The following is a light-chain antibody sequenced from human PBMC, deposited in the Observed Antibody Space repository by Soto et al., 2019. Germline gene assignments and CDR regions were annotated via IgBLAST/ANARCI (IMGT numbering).Light chain of an antibody. V-gene: IGLV1-44*01. CDR1: NSNIGSNT. CDR2: YDN. J-gene: IGLJ1*01. Sequence: QSALTQPPSASGTPGQRVTISCSGSNSNIGSNTVNWYQQLPGTAPKLLIYYDNLRPSGVPDRISGSKSGTSASLAISGLQYDDEADYYCAAWDDSMNGRVFGTGNKVTVL. CDR3: AAWDDSMNGRV.